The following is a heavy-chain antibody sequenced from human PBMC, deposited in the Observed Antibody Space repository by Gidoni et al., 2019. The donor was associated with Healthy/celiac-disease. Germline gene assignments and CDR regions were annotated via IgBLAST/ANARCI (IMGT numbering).Heavy chain of an antibody. CDR1: GFTFSRDA. CDR2: ISYDGSNK. V-gene: IGHV3-30-3*01. CDR3: ARDKTAADAFDI. J-gene: IGHJ3*02. Sequence: QVQLVESGGGVVQPGRSLRLSCAASGFTFSRDAMHWVRQAPGKGLEWVAVISYDGSNKYYADSVKGRFTISRDNSKNTLYLQMNSLRAEDTAVYYCARDKTAADAFDIWGQGTMVTVSS.